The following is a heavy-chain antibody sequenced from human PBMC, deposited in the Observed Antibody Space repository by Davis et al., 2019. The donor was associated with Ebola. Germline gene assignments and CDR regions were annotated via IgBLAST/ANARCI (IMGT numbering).Heavy chain of an antibody. CDR1: GFTVSGNY. J-gene: IGHJ2*01. D-gene: IGHD2-8*01. Sequence: GGSLRLSCVASGFTVSGNYMSWVRQAPGKGLEWVSVISSGGQTYYADSVKGRFTISRDNAKKSLYLQMSSLRDEDTAVYYCATVRGVCSDGVCSPYWYFHLWGRGTLVTVSS. V-gene: IGHV3-53*01. CDR3: ATVRGVCSDGVCSPYWYFHL. CDR2: ISSGGQT.